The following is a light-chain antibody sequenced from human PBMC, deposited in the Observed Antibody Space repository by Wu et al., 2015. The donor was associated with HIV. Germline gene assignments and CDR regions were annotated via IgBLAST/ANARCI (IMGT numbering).Light chain of an antibody. CDR1: QSVSSN. J-gene: IGKJ1*01. V-gene: IGKV3-15*01. Sequence: IIMTQSPATLSVSPGESTTLSCRAGQSVSSNFAWYQQTPGQPPRLLIYGASTRATGIPARFSGSGSGTEFTLTISSMQSEDSAVYYCQQYENWPWTFGQGTRVEIK. CDR2: GAS. CDR3: QQYENWPWT.